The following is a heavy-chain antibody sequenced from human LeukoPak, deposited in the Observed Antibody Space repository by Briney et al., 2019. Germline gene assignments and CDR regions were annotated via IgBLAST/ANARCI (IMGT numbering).Heavy chain of an antibody. CDR1: GYTFTSYD. CDR3: ARVWRAVAGTRGLGY. CDR2: MNPNSGNT. V-gene: IGHV1-8*01. Sequence: ASVKVSCTASGYTFTSYDINWVRQATGQGLEWMGWMNPNSGNTGYAQKFQGRVTMTRNTSISTAYMELSSLRSEDTAVYYCARVWRAVAGTRGLGYWGQGTLVTVSS. J-gene: IGHJ4*02. D-gene: IGHD6-19*01.